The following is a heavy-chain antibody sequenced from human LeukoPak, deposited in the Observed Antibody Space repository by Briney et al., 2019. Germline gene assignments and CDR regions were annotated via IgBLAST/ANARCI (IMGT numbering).Heavy chain of an antibody. J-gene: IGHJ4*02. CDR3: ARAPPIDY. Sequence: PGGSLRLSCAASGFIFSGNYMTWVRQAPGKGLVWVSRINLDGSGTNYADSVKGRFTISRDNAKNTLYLQMNSLRAEDTAVYYCARAPPIDYWGQGTLVTVSS. CDR1: GFIFSGNY. V-gene: IGHV3-74*01. CDR2: INLDGSGT.